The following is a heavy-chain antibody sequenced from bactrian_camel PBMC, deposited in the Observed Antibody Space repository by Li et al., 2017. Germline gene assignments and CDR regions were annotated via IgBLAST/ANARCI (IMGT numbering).Heavy chain of an antibody. Sequence: QLVESGGGLVQPGGSLRLSCAASGFTFMTYAMSWVRQAPGKGLEWVSTINAGGGGTYYADPVKGRFTIFRDNAKNTLYLQLTSVKTEDTAMYLCGKDLYSDWVGYDSSRHDWGQGTQVTVS. D-gene: IGHD5*01. CDR2: INAGGGGT. V-gene: IGHV3S30*01. J-gene: IGHJ4*01. CDR3: GKDLYSDWVGYDSSRHD. CDR1: GFTFMTYA.